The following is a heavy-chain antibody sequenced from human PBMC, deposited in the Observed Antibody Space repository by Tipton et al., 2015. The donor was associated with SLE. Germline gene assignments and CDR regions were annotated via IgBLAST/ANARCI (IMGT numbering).Heavy chain of an antibody. Sequence: SLRLSCAASGFDFHNYVMHWVRQAPGKGLEGVALIWHDGSKKLYAESVRGRFTISRDNSKNTLYLQMNSLRAEDTAVYYCAKELVVVTALDYWGQGTLVTVSS. CDR3: AKELVVVTALDY. D-gene: IGHD2-21*02. J-gene: IGHJ4*02. CDR1: GFDFHNYV. CDR2: IWHDGSKK. V-gene: IGHV3-33*06.